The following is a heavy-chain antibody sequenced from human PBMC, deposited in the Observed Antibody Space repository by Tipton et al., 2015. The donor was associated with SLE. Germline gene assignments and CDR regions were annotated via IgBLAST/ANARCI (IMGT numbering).Heavy chain of an antibody. V-gene: IGHV3-23*01. J-gene: IGHJ4*02. CDR1: GFTFSIFA. CDR3: AKGGRDSSGYKD. Sequence: SLRLSCAASGFTFSIFAMSWVRQAPGKGLEWVAGIGHTGGSTYFAESAKGRFTISRDNSKHMLYLQMNNLRAEGTAIYYCAKGGRDSSGYKDWGQGTLVTVSS. D-gene: IGHD3-22*01. CDR2: IGHTGGST.